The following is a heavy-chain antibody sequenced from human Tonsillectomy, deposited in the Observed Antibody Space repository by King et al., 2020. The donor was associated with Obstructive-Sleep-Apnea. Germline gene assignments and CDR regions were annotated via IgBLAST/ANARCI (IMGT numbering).Heavy chain of an antibody. Sequence: QLQESGPGLVKPSETLSLTCTVSGASIGSSHYYWGWVRQPPGKRLEWIWNIYYTGSTHYNPSLKSRVTISVDTSKNQFSLKLSSVTAADTAVYYCARPRTTYTIFSVLDYWGQGSLVTVSS. D-gene: IGHD3-3*01. CDR2: IYYTGST. CDR3: ARPRTTYTIFSVLDY. CDR1: GASIGSSHYY. V-gene: IGHV4-39*07. J-gene: IGHJ4*02.